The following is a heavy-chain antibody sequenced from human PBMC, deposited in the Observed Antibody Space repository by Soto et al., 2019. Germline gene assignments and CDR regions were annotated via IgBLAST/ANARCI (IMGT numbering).Heavy chain of an antibody. CDR2: ISSSSSYI. V-gene: IGHV3-21*01. D-gene: IGHD3-3*01. Sequence: EVQLVESGGGLVKPGGSLRLSCAASGFTFSSYSMNWVRQAPGKGLEWVSSISSSSSYIYYADSVKGRFTISRDNAKNSLYLQMNSLRAEDTAVYYCARTVLRFLEGRRYFDLWGRGTLVTVSS. CDR1: GFTFSSYS. CDR3: ARTVLRFLEGRRYFDL. J-gene: IGHJ2*01.